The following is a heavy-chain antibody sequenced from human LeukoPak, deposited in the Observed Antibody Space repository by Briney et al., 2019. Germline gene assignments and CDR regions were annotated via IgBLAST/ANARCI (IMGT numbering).Heavy chain of an antibody. Sequence: SETLSLTCAVYGGSFSGYYWSWIRQPPGKGLEWIGEINHSGSTNYNPSLKSRVTISVDTSKNQFSLKLSSVTAADTAVYYCARGPSGSLFDYWGQGTLVTVSS. CDR3: ARGPSGSLFDY. V-gene: IGHV4-34*01. J-gene: IGHJ4*02. D-gene: IGHD3-22*01. CDR1: GGSFSGYY. CDR2: INHSGST.